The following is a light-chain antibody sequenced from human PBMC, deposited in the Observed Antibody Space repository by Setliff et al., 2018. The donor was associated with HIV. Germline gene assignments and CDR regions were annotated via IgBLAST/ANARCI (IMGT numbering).Light chain of an antibody. V-gene: IGLV6-57*01. J-gene: IGLJ1*01. CDR2: EDN. CDR3: QSYDSSSHV. Sequence: NFMLTQPHSVSESPGKTVTISCTRSSGSIASYYVQWYQQRPGSSPTTVIFEDNQRPSGVPDRFSGSIDSSSNSASLTISGLKTEDEADYYCQSYDSSSHVFGTGTKVTV. CDR1: SGSIASYY.